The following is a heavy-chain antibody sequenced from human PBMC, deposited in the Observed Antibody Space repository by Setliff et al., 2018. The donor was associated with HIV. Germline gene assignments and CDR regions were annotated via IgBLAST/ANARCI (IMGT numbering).Heavy chain of an antibody. D-gene: IGHD1-26*01. V-gene: IGHV3-21*01. CDR3: AAVFTGEPGRSLDY. CDR2: ISSSGSYI. J-gene: IGHJ4*02. CDR1: GFTFSSFW. Sequence: AGGSLRLSCAASGFTFSSFWMTWVRQAPGKGLEWVASISSSGSYIHFADSVKGRFTISRDNAKNSQYLLMSDLRAEDTAVYYCAAVFTGEPGRSLDYWGQGTPVTVSS.